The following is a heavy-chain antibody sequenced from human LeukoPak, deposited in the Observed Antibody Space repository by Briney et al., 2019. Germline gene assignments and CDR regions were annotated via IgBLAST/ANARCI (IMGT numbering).Heavy chain of an antibody. D-gene: IGHD2-2*01. CDR3: ARDGFPVVPAATPPGGYFDY. V-gene: IGHV3-21*01. CDR2: ISSSSSYI. J-gene: IGHJ4*02. Sequence: GGSLRLSCAASGFTFSSYSMNWVRQAPGKGLEWVSSISSSSSYIYYADSVKGRFTISRDNAKNSLYMQMNSLRAEDPAVYYCARDGFPVVPAATPPGGYFDYWGQGTLVTVSS. CDR1: GFTFSSYS.